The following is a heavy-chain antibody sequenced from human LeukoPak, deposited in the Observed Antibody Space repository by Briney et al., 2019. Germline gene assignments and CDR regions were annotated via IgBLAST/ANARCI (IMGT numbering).Heavy chain of an antibody. CDR3: AGYSSGWSSGGGY. D-gene: IGHD6-19*01. V-gene: IGHV4-39*05. CDR1: GGSLRSLTYY. Sequence: SQTPSLSCTVSGGSLRSLTYYSGSSRQTPGKGPEWIASIYFSGTTYSTPSLKSRVTLYVNRSNNQFSLGLTSVNAADTAVYFCAGYSSGWSSGGGYWGQGTLVTVSS. J-gene: IGHJ4*02. CDR2: IYFSGTT.